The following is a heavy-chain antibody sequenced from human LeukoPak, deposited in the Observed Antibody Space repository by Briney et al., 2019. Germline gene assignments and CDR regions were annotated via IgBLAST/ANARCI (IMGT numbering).Heavy chain of an antibody. J-gene: IGHJ4*02. Sequence: PGGSLRLSCAASGFTLSSYAMHWVRQPAGKGLEWVSAIGTAGDTFYPGSVKGRFTISRENAKKSLFLQMNSLRAEDTAVYYCARQNTPHGNFDYWGQGTLVTVSP. CDR3: ARQNTPHGNFDY. V-gene: IGHV3-13*01. CDR1: GFTLSSYA. D-gene: IGHD1-26*01. CDR2: IGTAGDT.